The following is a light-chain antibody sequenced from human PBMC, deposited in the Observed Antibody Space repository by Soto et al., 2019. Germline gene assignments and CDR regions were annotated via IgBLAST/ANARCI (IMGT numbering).Light chain of an antibody. Sequence: DIQMTQSPSSLSASVGDRVTITCRASQSISSYLNWYQQKPGKAPNLLIYAASTLESGVPSRFSGSGSGTEFTLTVTSLQPEDFATYYCQHIDTFRLTFGGGTKVELK. CDR1: QSISSY. CDR2: AAS. CDR3: QHIDTFRLT. J-gene: IGKJ4*01. V-gene: IGKV1-39*01.